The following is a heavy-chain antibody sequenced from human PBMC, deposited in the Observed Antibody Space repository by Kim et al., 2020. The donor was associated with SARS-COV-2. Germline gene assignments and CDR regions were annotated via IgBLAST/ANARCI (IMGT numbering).Heavy chain of an antibody. CDR3: ASLPDQYSSSWYEFDP. V-gene: IGHV5-10-1*01. D-gene: IGHD6-13*01. CDR2: IDPSDSYT. CDR1: GYSFTSYW. J-gene: IGHJ5*02. Sequence: GESLKISCKGSGYSFTSYWISWVRQMPGKGLEWMGRIDPSDSYTNYSPSFQGHVTISADKSISTAYLQWSSLKASDTAMYYCASLPDQYSSSWYEFDPWGQGTLVTVSS.